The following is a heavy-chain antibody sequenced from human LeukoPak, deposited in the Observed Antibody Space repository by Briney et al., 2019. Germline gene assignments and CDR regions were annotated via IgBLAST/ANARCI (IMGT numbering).Heavy chain of an antibody. CDR1: GYTFTSYY. D-gene: IGHD2/OR15-2a*01. V-gene: IGHV1-46*01. Sequence: ASVKVSCKASGYTFTSYYMHWVRQAPGQGLERMGIINPSGGSTSYAQKFQGRVTMTRDTSTSTVYMKLSSLRSEDTAMYYCAREWAGIFGSSWGQGTLVTVSS. CDR3: AREWAGIFGSS. CDR2: INPSGGST. J-gene: IGHJ5*02.